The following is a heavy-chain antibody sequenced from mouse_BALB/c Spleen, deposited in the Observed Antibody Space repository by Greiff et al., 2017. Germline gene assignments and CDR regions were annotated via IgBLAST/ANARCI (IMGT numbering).Heavy chain of an antibody. J-gene: IGHJ4*01. Sequence: VKLQQSGAELMKPGASVKISCKATGYTFSSYWIEWVKQRPGHGLEWIGEILPGSGSTNYNEKFKGKATFTADTSSNTAYMQLSSLTSEDSAVYYCARRGYGNFHYYAMDYWGQGTSVTVSS. CDR2: ILPGSGST. CDR1: GYTFSSYW. CDR3: ARRGYGNFHYYAMDY. D-gene: IGHD2-10*02. V-gene: IGHV1-9*01.